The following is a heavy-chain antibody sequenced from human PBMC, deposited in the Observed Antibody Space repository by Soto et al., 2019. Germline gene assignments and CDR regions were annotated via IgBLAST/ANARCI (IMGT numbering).Heavy chain of an antibody. CDR2: IYYSGST. CDR3: ARLKYYYGSGSPGHYYYGMDV. CDR1: GGSISSYY. Sequence: PSETLSLTCTVSGGSISSYYWSWIRQPPGKGLEWIGYIYYSGSTNYNPSLKSRVTISVDTSKNQFSLKLSSVTAADTAVYYCARLKYYYGSGSPGHYYYGMDVWGQGTTVTVSS. D-gene: IGHD3-10*01. V-gene: IGHV4-59*08. J-gene: IGHJ6*02.